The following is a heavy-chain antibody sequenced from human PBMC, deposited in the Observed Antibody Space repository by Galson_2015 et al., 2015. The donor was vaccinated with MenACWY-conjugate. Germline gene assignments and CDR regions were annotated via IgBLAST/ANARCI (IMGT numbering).Heavy chain of an antibody. CDR2: IYYSGTT. CDR3: ARRHCSSGSCFFDY. D-gene: IGHD2-15*01. CDR1: GGSISSYY. J-gene: IGHJ4*02. Sequence: LVKPTQTLSLTCTVSGGSISSYYLSWIRQPPGKGLEWIGYIYYSGTTKYNPSLKSRVTISADTSKTQFSLRLNSVTAADAAVYYCARRHCSSGSCFFDYWGQGSLVTVSS. V-gene: IGHV4-59*08.